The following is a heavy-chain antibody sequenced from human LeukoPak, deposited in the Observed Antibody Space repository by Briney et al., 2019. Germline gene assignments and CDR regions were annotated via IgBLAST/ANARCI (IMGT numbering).Heavy chain of an antibody. J-gene: IGHJ4*02. Sequence: GGSLRLSCAASGFTFSSYDMHWVRQAPGKGLEWVAFIRYDGSNKYYADSVKGRFTISRDNSKNTLYLQMNSLRAEDTAVYYCAKGDVTMIVEYFDYWGQGTLVTVSS. D-gene: IGHD3-22*01. CDR2: IRYDGSNK. CDR1: GFTFSSYD. CDR3: AKGDVTMIVEYFDY. V-gene: IGHV3-30*02.